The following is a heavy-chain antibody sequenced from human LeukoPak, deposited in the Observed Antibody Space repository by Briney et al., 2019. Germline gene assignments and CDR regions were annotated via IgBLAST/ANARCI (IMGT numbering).Heavy chain of an antibody. V-gene: IGHV4-34*01. CDR3: ARGRRVVPAAILGWFDP. CDR1: GGPFSGFY. Sequence: SETLSLTCAVYGGPFSGFYWSWIRQPPGKGLEWIGEINHSGSTNYNPSLKSRVTISVDTSKNQFSLKLSSVTAADTAVYYCARGRRVVPAAILGWFDPWGQGTLVTVSS. CDR2: INHSGST. D-gene: IGHD2-2*02. J-gene: IGHJ5*02.